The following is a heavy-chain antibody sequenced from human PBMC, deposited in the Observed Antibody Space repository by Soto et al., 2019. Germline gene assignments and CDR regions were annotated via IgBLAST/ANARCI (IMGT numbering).Heavy chain of an antibody. CDR3: ARPKSGTAVAGYDY. D-gene: IGHD6-13*01. CDR1: GGSISSSGYY. V-gene: IGHV4-39*01. J-gene: IGHJ4*02. CDR2: IHSSGGT. Sequence: QLQLQESGPGLVKPSETLSLTCTVSGGSISSSGYYWAWIRQPPGKGLEWIGSIHSSGGTYYNPTLKSRLTISVDTSMNQFSLRVSSVTAADTAVYYCARPKSGTAVAGYDYWGQGTLVTVSS.